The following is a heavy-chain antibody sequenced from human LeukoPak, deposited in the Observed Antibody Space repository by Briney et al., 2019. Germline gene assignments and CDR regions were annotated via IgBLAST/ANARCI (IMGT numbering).Heavy chain of an antibody. J-gene: IGHJ6*03. CDR1: GYTFTSYG. CDR3: ARGPGVRGVITYYYYMDV. Sequence: GASVKVSCKASGYTFTSYGISWVRQAPGQGLEWMGWISAYNGNTNYAQKLQGRVTMTTDTSTSTAYMELRSLRSDDTAVYYCARGPGVRGVITYYYYMDVWGKGTTVTVSS. CDR2: ISAYNGNT. D-gene: IGHD3-10*01. V-gene: IGHV1-18*01.